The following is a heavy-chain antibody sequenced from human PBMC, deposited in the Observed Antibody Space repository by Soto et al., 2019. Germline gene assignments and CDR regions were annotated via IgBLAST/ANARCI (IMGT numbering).Heavy chain of an antibody. V-gene: IGHV3-20*04. CDR1: GFTFDDYG. CDR3: ARGTWPSSPHHYDS. Sequence: EVLLVESGGGVVRPGGSLRISCAASGFTFDDYGMLWVRQGPGKGLEWVAGINWNGRSAGYIDSVRGRFTVSRDNANNSLYLQMRNLSVEDTALYYCARGTWPSSPHHYDSWGQGTLVSVSS. D-gene: IGHD6-6*01. J-gene: IGHJ4*02. CDR2: INWNGRSA.